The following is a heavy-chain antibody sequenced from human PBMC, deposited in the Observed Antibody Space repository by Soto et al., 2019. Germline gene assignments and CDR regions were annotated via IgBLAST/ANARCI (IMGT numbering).Heavy chain of an antibody. V-gene: IGHV1-69*13. D-gene: IGHD5-18*01. J-gene: IGHJ4*02. CDR2: IIPIFGTA. CDR1: GGTFSSYA. Sequence: ASVKVSCKASGGTFSSYAISWVRQAPGQGLEWMGWIIPIFGTANYAQKFQGRVTITADESTSTAYMELSSLRSEDKAVYYCARVLISGYSYGPKYYFDYWGQGTLVNVS. CDR3: ARVLISGYSYGPKYYFDY.